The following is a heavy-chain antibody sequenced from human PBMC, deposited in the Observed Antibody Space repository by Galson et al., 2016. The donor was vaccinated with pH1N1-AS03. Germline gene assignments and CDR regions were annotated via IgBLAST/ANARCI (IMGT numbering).Heavy chain of an antibody. D-gene: IGHD3-3*01. CDR3: ARVGKYFDFWSGYSDFDY. J-gene: IGHJ4*02. CDR2: IDHSGST. CDR1: GYSISSGYY. Sequence: SETLSLTCAVSGYSISSGYYWGWIRQPPGKGLKWIGSIDHSGSTYYNQSLMSRVTISVDTSKNRFSLKVTSVTAADTAVYYCARVGKYFDFWSGYSDFDYWGQGTLVTVSS. V-gene: IGHV4-38-2*01.